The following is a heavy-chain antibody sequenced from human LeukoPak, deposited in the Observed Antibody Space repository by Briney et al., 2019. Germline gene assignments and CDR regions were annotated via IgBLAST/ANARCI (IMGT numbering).Heavy chain of an antibody. Sequence: SVKVSCKASGGTFSSYAISWVRQAPGQGLEWMGGIIPIFSTTNYAQKFQGRVTLTADESTSTAYMELSSLRSEDTAVYYCARKGSGSHYYFDYWGQGTLVAVSS. V-gene: IGHV1-69*13. CDR3: ARKGSGSHYYFDY. CDR2: IIPIFSTT. CDR1: GGTFSSYA. J-gene: IGHJ4*02. D-gene: IGHD3-10*01.